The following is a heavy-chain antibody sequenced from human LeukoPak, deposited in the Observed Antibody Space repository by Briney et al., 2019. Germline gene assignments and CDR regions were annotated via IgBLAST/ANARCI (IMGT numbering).Heavy chain of an antibody. CDR3: ARAGRRDGYNTGDY. V-gene: IGHV3-30*02. J-gene: IGHJ4*02. CDR1: GFTFSNYG. Sequence: PGGSLRLSCAASGFTFSNYGMHWVRQAPGKGLEWVTFIRYDGSNKYYADSVKGRFTISRDNAKNSLYLQMNSLRAEDTAVYYCARAGRRDGYNTGDYWGQGTLVTVSS. D-gene: IGHD5-24*01. CDR2: IRYDGSNK.